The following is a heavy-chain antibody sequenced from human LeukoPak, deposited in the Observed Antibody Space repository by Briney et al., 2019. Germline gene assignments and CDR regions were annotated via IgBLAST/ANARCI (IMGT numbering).Heavy chain of an antibody. CDR2: ISSNGGST. CDR3: AKDAYYYDSSGYHSYYYYGMDV. D-gene: IGHD3-22*01. CDR1: GFTFSSYA. V-gene: IGHV3-64*01. J-gene: IGHJ6*02. Sequence: GGSLRLSCAASGFTFSSYAMHWVRQAPGKGLEYVSAISSNGGSTYYANSVKGRFTISRDNSKNTLYLQMGSLRAEDMAVYYCAKDAYYYDSSGYHSYYYYGMDVRGQGTTVTVSS.